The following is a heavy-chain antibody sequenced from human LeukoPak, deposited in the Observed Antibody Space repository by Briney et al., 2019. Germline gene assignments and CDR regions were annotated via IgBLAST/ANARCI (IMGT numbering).Heavy chain of an antibody. D-gene: IGHD3-3*01. V-gene: IGHV4-4*09. J-gene: IGHJ4*02. CDR2: IHTSASGST. CDR3: ARHRGGTGIFGVVIIHEVDY. Sequence: SETLSLNCTVSGDISNYYWSWVRQPPGKGLEWIGDIHTSASGSTKYNPSLESRVTISVDTSKNQFSLKLSSVTAADTAVYYCARHRGGTGIFGVVIIHEVDYWGQGTLVTVSS. CDR1: GDISNYY.